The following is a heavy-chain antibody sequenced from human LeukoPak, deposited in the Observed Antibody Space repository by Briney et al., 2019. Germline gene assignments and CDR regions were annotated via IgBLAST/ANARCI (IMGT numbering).Heavy chain of an antibody. D-gene: IGHD1-26*01. CDR2: VSASGGTT. Sequence: GGSLRLSCAASGFTFSSYSMNWVRQAPGMGLEWVSAVSASGGTTYYADSVKGRFTISRDNSKNTLYLQMNSLRAEDTAVYYCAARTMGSFYDYWGQGTLVTVSS. CDR1: GFTFSSYS. CDR3: AARTMGSFYDY. J-gene: IGHJ4*02. V-gene: IGHV3-23*01.